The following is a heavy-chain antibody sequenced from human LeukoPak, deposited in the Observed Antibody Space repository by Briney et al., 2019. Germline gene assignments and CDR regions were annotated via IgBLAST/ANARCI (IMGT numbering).Heavy chain of an antibody. CDR3: ARKSRADY. CDR2: IYPDDSDT. Sequence: GESLKISCKGSGYNFTPYWIAWVRQMPGEGLEWMGIIYPDDSDTRYSPSFQGRVTISVDKSITTAYLQWSSLKASDTAMYYCARKSRADYWGQGTLVTVSS. J-gene: IGHJ4*02. V-gene: IGHV5-51*01. CDR1: GYNFTPYW.